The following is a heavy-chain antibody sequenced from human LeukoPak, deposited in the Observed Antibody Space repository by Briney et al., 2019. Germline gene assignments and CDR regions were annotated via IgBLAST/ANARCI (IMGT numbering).Heavy chain of an antibody. Sequence: GGSLRLSCAASGFTFSTYPMSWVRQAPGKGLEGVSGISGSGGSTYYADYVKGRFTISRDICKKTVDVKMNSLRAEDTAVYYCAKDEGSGWYYFDYWGQGSLVTVSS. CDR3: AKDEGSGWYYFDY. CDR2: ISGSGGST. V-gene: IGHV3-23*01. CDR1: GFTFSTYP. J-gene: IGHJ4*02. D-gene: IGHD6-19*01.